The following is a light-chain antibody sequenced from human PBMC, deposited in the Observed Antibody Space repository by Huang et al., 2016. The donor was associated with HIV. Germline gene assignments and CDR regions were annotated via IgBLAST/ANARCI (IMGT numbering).Light chain of an antibody. J-gene: IGKJ2*01. Sequence: DVVMTQSPLSLPVTLGQPASISCRSSQSLVYSDGNTYLNWFQQRPGQSPRRLIYKASNRDSGVPDRFSGGGSGTDFTLKISRVEAEDVGVYYCMQSTHPATFGQGTKLEIK. CDR1: QSLVYSDGNTY. CDR3: MQSTHPAT. CDR2: KAS. V-gene: IGKV2-30*01.